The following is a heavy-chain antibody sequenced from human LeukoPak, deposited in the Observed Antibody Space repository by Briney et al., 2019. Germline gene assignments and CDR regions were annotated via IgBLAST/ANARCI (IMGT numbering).Heavy chain of an antibody. J-gene: IGHJ4*02. CDR1: GFTFTSYA. Sequence: GGSLRLSCEASGFTFTSYAMHWVRQAPGKGLEWVSSISASGSGTFYTDSMSGRFTISRDNAKKTLFLQMKNLRLGDTALYYCAKGRNTSGRQNFDFWGQGTLVTVSS. D-gene: IGHD6-19*01. V-gene: IGHV3-23*01. CDR2: ISASGSGT. CDR3: AKGRNTSGRQNFDF.